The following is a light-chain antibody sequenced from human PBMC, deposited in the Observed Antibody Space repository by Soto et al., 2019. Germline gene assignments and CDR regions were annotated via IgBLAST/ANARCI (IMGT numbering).Light chain of an antibody. J-gene: IGKJ4*01. CDR2: AAS. V-gene: IGKV1-8*01. Sequence: AIRMTQSPSSLSASTGDRVTITCRASQGISSYLAWYQQKPGKAPKLLIYAASILQIGVPSRFSGSGSGTDFTLTISCLQSEDFATYYCQQYYSYPLTFGGGTKVESK. CDR3: QQYYSYPLT. CDR1: QGISSY.